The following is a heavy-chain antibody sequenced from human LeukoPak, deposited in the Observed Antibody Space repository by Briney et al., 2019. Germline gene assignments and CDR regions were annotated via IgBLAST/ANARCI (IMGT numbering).Heavy chain of an antibody. J-gene: IGHJ4*02. CDR2: INPNSGGT. CDR1: GYTFTGYY. D-gene: IGHD5-18*01. Sequence: ASVKVSCKASGYTFTGYYMHWVRQAPGQGLEWMGWINPNSGGTNYAQKFQGRVTMTRDTSISTAYMELSRLRSDDTAVYYCARSLGGAMVTRSGHYWGQGTLVTVSS. CDR3: ARSLGGAMVTRSGHY. V-gene: IGHV1-2*02.